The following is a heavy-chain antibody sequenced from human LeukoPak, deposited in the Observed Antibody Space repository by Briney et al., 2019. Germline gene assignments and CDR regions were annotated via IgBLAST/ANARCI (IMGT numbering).Heavy chain of an antibody. CDR1: GFTFSSYA. D-gene: IGHD2-2*01. Sequence: QPGGSLRLSCAASGFTFSSYAMHWVRQAPGKGLEWVAVISYDGSNKYYADSVKGRFTISRDNSKNTLYLQMNSLRAEDTAVYYCARGANPINYQLLSSPNDAFDIWGQGTMVTVSS. CDR3: ARGANPINYQLLSSPNDAFDI. J-gene: IGHJ3*02. CDR2: ISYDGSNK. V-gene: IGHV3-30-3*01.